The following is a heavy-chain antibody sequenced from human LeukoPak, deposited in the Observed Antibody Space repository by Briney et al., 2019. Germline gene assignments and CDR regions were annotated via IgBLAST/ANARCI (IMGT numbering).Heavy chain of an antibody. V-gene: IGHV4-39*07. CDR3: ARGLNLRTYYYDSSGYYFDY. CDR2: IYYSGST. CDR1: GGSISSSSYY. Sequence: PWETLSLTCTVSGGSISSSSYYWGWIRQPPGKGLEWIGSIYYSGSTYYNPSLKSRVTISVDTSKNQFSLKLSSVTAADTAVYYCARGLNLRTYYYDSSGYYFDYWGQGTLVTVSS. D-gene: IGHD3-22*01. J-gene: IGHJ4*02.